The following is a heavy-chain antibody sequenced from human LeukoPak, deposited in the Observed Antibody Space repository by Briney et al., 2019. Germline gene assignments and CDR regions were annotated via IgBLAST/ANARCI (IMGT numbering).Heavy chain of an antibody. Sequence: ASVKVSCKASGYTFTSYGISWVRQAPGQGLEWMGWISAYNGNTNYAQKLQGRVTMTTDTSTSTAYMELRSLRSDDTAVYYCARDYIVVVTAIHFDYWGQGTLVTVS. V-gene: IGHV1-18*01. CDR3: ARDYIVVVTAIHFDY. CDR1: GYTFTSYG. CDR2: ISAYNGNT. J-gene: IGHJ4*02. D-gene: IGHD2-21*02.